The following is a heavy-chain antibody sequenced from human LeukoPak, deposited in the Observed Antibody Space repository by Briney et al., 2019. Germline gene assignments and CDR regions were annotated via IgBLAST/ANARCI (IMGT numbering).Heavy chain of an antibody. CDR3: ARALGGEGYDLSY. D-gene: IGHD5-12*01. J-gene: IGHJ4*02. Sequence: GSLRLSCAASGFXFSSSWMHWVRQAPGKGLVWVSRIQRDGSTTYYADSVKGRFTISRDNAKNTLYLQMDSLRDEDTAVYYCARALGGEGYDLSYWGQGALVTVSS. V-gene: IGHV3-74*01. CDR2: IQRDGSTT. CDR1: GFXFSSSW.